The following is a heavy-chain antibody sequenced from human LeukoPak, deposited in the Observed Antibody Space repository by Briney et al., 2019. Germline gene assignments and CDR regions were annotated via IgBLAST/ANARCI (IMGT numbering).Heavy chain of an antibody. CDR1: GGSISSGGYY. D-gene: IGHD5-18*01. J-gene: IGHJ6*02. Sequence: SETLSLTCTVSGGSISSGGYYWSWIRQHPGKGLEWIGYIYYSGSTYYNPSLKSRVTISVDTSKNQFSLKLSSVTAADTAVYYCARGRYSYSNYYYGMDVWGQGTTVTVSS. CDR2: IYYSGST. V-gene: IGHV4-31*03. CDR3: ARGRYSYSNYYYGMDV.